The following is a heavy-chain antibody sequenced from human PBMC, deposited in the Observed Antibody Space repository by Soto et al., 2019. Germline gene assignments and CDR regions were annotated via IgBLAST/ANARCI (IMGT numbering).Heavy chain of an antibody. CDR2: ISGSGGST. CDR1: GFTFSSYA. Sequence: EVQLLESGGGLVQPGGSLRLSCAASGFTFSSYAMSWVRQAPGKGLEWVSAISGSGGSTYYADSVKGRFTISRDNSKNTLYLQMKSLRAEDTAVYYCAKTFYSSSWYRVDYYGMDVWGQGTTVTVSS. D-gene: IGHD6-13*01. CDR3: AKTFYSSSWYRVDYYGMDV. J-gene: IGHJ6*02. V-gene: IGHV3-23*01.